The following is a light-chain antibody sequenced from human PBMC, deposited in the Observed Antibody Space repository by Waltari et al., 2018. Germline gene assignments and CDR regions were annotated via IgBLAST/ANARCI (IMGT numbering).Light chain of an antibody. J-gene: IGLJ2*01. CDR1: SSNIGNNA. V-gene: IGLV1-36*01. Sequence: QSVLTQPPSVSEAPRQRVTISCSGRSSNIGNNAENWYPKLPGKAPKLLIYYDDLLPSGVSDRFSGSKSGTSASLAISGLQSEDEADYYCAAWDDSLNGVVFGGGTKLTVL. CDR3: AAWDDSLNGVV. CDR2: YDD.